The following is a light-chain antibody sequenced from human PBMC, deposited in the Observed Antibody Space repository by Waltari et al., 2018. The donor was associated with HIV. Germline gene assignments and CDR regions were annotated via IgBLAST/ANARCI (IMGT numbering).Light chain of an antibody. J-gene: IGLJ2*01. CDR3: QAWGSSTDVV. CDR1: KLGDKY. V-gene: IGLV3-1*01. CDR2: QDS. Sequence: SSELTQPPSVSVSPGQTASITCSGDKLGDKYACWYQQKPGQSPVLVIYQDSKRPSGIPGRFSCSNSGNTSTLIVGVTQAMDEADYYCQAWGSSTDVVFGGGTKLTVL.